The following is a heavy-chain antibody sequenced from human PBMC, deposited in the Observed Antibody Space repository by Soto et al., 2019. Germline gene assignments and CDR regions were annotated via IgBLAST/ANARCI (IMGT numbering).Heavy chain of an antibody. Sequence: QLQLQESGPGLVKPSETLSLICIVSGGSISSSSYCWGWIRQPPGKGLEWIGSIYYSGNTYYNPSLRSRVTISVDTSKNQFSLKLSSVTAADTAVYYCARHPSALYYYYMDVWGKGTTVTVSS. CDR2: IYYSGNT. D-gene: IGHD2-2*01. V-gene: IGHV4-39*01. J-gene: IGHJ6*03. CDR3: ARHPSALYYYYMDV. CDR1: GGSISSSSYC.